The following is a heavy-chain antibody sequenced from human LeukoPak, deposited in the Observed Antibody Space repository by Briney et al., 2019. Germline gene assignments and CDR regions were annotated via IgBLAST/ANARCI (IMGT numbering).Heavy chain of an antibody. Sequence: GGSLRLSCAASGFTFSSYGMHWVRQAPGKGLEGVAVIWYDGSNKYYADSVKGRFTISRDNSKNTLYLQMNSLRAEDTAVYYCARDLYSSSWYYYGMDVWGKGTTVTVSS. CDR3: ARDLYSSSWYYYGMDV. CDR1: GFTFSSYG. CDR2: IWYDGSNK. D-gene: IGHD6-13*01. J-gene: IGHJ6*04. V-gene: IGHV3-33*08.